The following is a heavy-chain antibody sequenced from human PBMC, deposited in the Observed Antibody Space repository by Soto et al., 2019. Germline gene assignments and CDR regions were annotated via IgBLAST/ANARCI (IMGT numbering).Heavy chain of an antibody. CDR1: GGTFSSYA. J-gene: IGHJ3*02. CDR2: IIPIFGTP. V-gene: IGHV1-69*12. CDR3: ARHGYDYGGRGAFDI. Sequence: QVQLVQSGAEVKKPGSSVKVSCKASGGTFSSYAISWVRQAPGQGLERMGGIIPIFGTPNYAQKFQGRVTITADESTSTAYMELSSLRSEDTAVYYCARHGYDYGGRGAFDIWGQGTMVTVSS. D-gene: IGHD4-17*01.